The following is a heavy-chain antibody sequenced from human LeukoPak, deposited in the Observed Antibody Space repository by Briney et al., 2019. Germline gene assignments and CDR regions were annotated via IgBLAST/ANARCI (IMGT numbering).Heavy chain of an antibody. J-gene: IGHJ3*01. CDR2: VYYRRHT. D-gene: IGHD2-15*01. CDR1: GGSLGSYY. Sequence: PSETLSLTRTVSGGSLGSYYWSSIRPPPRKGLEWIGYVYYRRHTKSQPSLKSLSTISVNTPKTQFSLKLTAVAAADTAWYNCARDGVVAVSVIAAFDCWGQRTMVTVS. V-gene: IGHV4-59*01. CDR3: ARDGVVAVSVIAAFDC.